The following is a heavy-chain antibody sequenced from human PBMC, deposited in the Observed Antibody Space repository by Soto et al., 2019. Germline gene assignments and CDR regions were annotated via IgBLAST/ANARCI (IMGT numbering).Heavy chain of an antibody. V-gene: IGHV3-48*02. Sequence: PGGSLRLSCAGSGFAFSNYSMNWVRQAPGKGLVCVSYISSSSTNTYYAASVRGRFTISRDNAKNSLYLRMNSLKDEDTSVYYCARGTKGGSPPLWGQGTLVTVSS. D-gene: IGHD1-7*01. CDR3: ARGTKGGSPPL. CDR2: ISSSSTNT. CDR1: GFAFSNYS. J-gene: IGHJ4*02.